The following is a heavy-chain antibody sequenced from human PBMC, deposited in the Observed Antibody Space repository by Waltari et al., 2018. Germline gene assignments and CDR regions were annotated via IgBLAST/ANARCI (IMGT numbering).Heavy chain of an antibody. CDR2: FISDGTST. CDR3: ARGSHYSNDY. V-gene: IGHV3-74*01. CDR1: GFTFTSYY. Sequence: EVQLVESGGGLVQPGGSLRLSCAASGFTFTSYYMHWVRQPPGKGLVCVSLFISDGTSTSYADSVKGRFTISRDNAKNTLFLQMNSLRAEDTGVYYCARGSHYSNDYWGQGTLVTVSS. D-gene: IGHD1-26*01. J-gene: IGHJ4*02.